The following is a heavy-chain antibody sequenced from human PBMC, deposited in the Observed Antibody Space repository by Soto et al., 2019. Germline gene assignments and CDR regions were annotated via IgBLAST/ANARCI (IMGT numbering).Heavy chain of an antibody. CDR2: ISGSGGST. CDR1: GFTFSSYA. J-gene: IGHJ4*02. Sequence: VGSLRLSCAASGFTFSSYAMSWVRQAPGKGLEWVSAISGSGGSTYYADSVKGRFTISRDNSKNTLYLQMNSLRAEDTAVYYCAKDRIVGATTSVFDYWGQGTLVTVSS. V-gene: IGHV3-23*01. CDR3: AKDRIVGATTSVFDY. D-gene: IGHD1-26*01.